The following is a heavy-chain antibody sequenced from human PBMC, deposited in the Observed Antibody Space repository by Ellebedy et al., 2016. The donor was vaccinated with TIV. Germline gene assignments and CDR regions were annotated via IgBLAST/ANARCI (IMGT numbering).Heavy chain of an antibody. CDR3: ARDSGMHDSYYRYAMDV. V-gene: IGHV3-74*01. Sequence: GESLKISCAASGFIFSSYWMHWVRQVPGKGLVWVSSISSNGDTTFYADSVQGRFTISRDNPHNTLFLQMSSLRAEDAAVYFCARDSGMHDSYYRYAMDVWGQGTTVIVS. CDR2: ISSNGDTT. CDR1: GFIFSSYW. D-gene: IGHD2-2*01. J-gene: IGHJ6*02.